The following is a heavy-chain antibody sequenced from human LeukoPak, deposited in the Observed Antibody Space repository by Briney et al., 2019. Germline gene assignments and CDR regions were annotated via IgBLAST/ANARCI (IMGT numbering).Heavy chain of an antibody. CDR1: GDSTSNYY. Sequence: SETLSLTCTLSGDSTSNYYWSWIRQPPGKGLEWIGYIYNSGHTNYNPSLKSRVTISEDTSKNQLSLKLSSVTAADTAVYCCARAAVTTSRYFQHWGQGTLVTVSS. J-gene: IGHJ1*01. CDR3: ARAAVTTSRYFQH. D-gene: IGHD4-17*01. CDR2: IYNSGHT. V-gene: IGHV4-59*01.